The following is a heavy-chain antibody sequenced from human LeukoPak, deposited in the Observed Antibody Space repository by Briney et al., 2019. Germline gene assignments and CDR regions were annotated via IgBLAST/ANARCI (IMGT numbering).Heavy chain of an antibody. D-gene: IGHD3-3*01. Sequence: SQTLSLTCAVSGGSISSGGYSWSWIRQPPGKGLEWIGYIYHSGSTYYNPSLKSRVTISVDTSKNQFSLKLSSVTAADTAVYYCARDPAAITIFGVVPLGMDVWGQGTTVTVSS. J-gene: IGHJ6*02. CDR1: GGSISSGGYS. CDR3: ARDPAAITIFGVVPLGMDV. CDR2: IYHSGST. V-gene: IGHV4-30-2*01.